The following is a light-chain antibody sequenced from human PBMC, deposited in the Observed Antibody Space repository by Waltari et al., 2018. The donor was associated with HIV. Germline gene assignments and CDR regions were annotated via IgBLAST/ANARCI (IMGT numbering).Light chain of an antibody. Sequence: QSALTQPPSASGSPGQSVTISCTGTTKDVGLYNYVSWYQKNPGEAPKLIIFEVSKRPLGVPDRLSGYKSGNTASLTVSGLQSEDEADYCCSSYAGSNALLFGGGTKLTVL. CDR2: EVS. V-gene: IGLV2-8*01. CDR1: TKDVGLYNY. J-gene: IGLJ2*01. CDR3: SSYAGSNALL.